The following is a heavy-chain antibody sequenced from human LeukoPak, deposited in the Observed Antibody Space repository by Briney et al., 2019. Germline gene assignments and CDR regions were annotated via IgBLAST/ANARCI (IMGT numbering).Heavy chain of an antibody. D-gene: IGHD1-26*01. CDR3: ARERELRPPYFDY. CDR1: GYTFTSYY. J-gene: IGHJ4*02. Sequence: GASVTVSCKASGYTFTSYYMHWVRQAPGQGLEWMGIINPSGGTTSYAQKFQGRVTITRDTSMSTVYMELSSLRSEDTAVYYCARERELRPPYFDYWGQGTLVTVSS. CDR2: INPSGGTT. V-gene: IGHV1-46*01.